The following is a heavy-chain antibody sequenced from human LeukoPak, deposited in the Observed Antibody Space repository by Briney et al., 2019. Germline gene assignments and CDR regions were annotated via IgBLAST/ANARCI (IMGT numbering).Heavy chain of an antibody. CDR3: ARGNTIFGVVYYYFDY. V-gene: IGHV3-64*01. J-gene: IGHJ4*02. Sequence: GGSLRLSCAASGFTFDDYAMHWVRQAPGKGLEYVSGISSNGGSTYYANSVKGRFTISRDNSKNTLYLQMGSLRAEDMAVYYCARGNTIFGVVYYYFDYWGQGTLVTVSS. CDR2: ISSNGGST. D-gene: IGHD3-3*01. CDR1: GFTFDDYA.